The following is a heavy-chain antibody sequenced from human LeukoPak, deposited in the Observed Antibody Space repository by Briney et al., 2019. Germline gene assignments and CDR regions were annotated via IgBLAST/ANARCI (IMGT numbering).Heavy chain of an antibody. CDR1: RFTFDDYA. CDR3: ARDAAPHGSGSYSIDY. Sequence: GGSLRLACAASRFTFDDYAIHWVRQAPGKGLEWLSLISGSGKIYYADSVKGRFTVSRDSAKNSLYLQMNSLRAEDTAVYYCARDAAPHGSGSYSIDYWGQGTLVTVSS. V-gene: IGHV3-43*02. J-gene: IGHJ4*02. D-gene: IGHD3-10*01. CDR2: ISGSGKI.